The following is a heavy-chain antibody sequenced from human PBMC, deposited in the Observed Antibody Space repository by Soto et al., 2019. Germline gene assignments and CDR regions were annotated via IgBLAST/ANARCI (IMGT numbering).Heavy chain of an antibody. V-gene: IGHV4-39*01. CDR2: IYYSGST. J-gene: IGHJ6*02. Sequence: QLQLQESGPGLVKPSETLSLTCTVSGGSISSSSYYWGWIRQPPGKGLEWIGSIYYSGSTYYNPSLKSRVTISVDTSKTQFSLKLSSVTAAHTAVYYCASNTYYDSSGYPPPYYYYGMDVWGQGTTVTVSS. CDR3: ASNTYYDSSGYPPPYYYYGMDV. CDR1: GGSISSSSYY. D-gene: IGHD3-22*01.